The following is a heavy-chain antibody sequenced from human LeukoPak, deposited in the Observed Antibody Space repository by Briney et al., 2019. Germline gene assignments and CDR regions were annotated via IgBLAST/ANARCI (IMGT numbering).Heavy chain of an antibody. CDR2: LNPSGGST. CDR3: AREDYYDSGSNDY. V-gene: IGHV1-46*01. D-gene: IGHD3-22*01. Sequence: ASVKVSCKASGYTFTSYYMHWVRQAPGQGLEWMRILNPSGGSTSYAQNFQGRVTITRNTSISTAYMELSSLRSEDTAVYYCAREDYYDSGSNDYWGQGTLVTVSS. J-gene: IGHJ4*02. CDR1: GYTFTSYY.